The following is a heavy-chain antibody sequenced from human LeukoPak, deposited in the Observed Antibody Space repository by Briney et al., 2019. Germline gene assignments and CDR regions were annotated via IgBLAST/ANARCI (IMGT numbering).Heavy chain of an antibody. CDR2: ISSSSSYI. CDR1: GFTFSSYS. J-gene: IGHJ4*02. V-gene: IGHV3-21*01. D-gene: IGHD3-22*01. Sequence: GGSLRLSCAASGFTFSSYSMNWVRQAPGEGLEWVSSISSSSSYIYYADSVKGRFTISRDNAKNSLYLQMNSLRAEDTAVYYCARADYDSSGSPQDYWGQGTLVTVSS. CDR3: ARADYDSSGSPQDY.